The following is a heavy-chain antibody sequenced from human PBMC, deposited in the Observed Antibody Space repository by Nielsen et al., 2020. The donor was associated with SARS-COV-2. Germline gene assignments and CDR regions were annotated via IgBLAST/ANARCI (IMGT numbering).Heavy chain of an antibody. V-gene: IGHV3-74*01. CDR2: INSDGSST. D-gene: IGHD7-27*01. J-gene: IGHJ3*02. CDR1: GFTFSSYW. CDR3: ARPNWGWWDAFDI. Sequence: GESLKISCAASGFTFSSYWMHWVRQAPGKGLVWVSRINSDGSSTSYADSVKGRFTISRDNAKNTLYLQMNSLRAEDTAVYYCARPNWGWWDAFDIWGQGTMVTVSS.